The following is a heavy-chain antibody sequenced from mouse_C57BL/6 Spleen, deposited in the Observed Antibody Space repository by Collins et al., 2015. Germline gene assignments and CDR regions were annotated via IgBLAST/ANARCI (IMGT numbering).Heavy chain of an antibody. V-gene: IGHV5-6-5*01. D-gene: IGHD1-2*01. J-gene: IGHJ4*01. CDR2: ISSGGST. CDR3: ARGGLLRLRAYYAMDY. CDR1: GFTFSSYA. Sequence: EVKLVESGGGLVKPGGSLKLSCAASGFTFSSYAMSWVRQTPEKRLEWVASISSGGSTYYPDSVKGRFTISRDSARNILYLQMSSLRSEDTAMYYCARGGLLRLRAYYAMDYWGQGTSVTVSS.